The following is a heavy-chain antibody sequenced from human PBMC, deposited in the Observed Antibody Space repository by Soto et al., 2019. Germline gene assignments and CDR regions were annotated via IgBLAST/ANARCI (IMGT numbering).Heavy chain of an antibody. CDR1: GGSIRSSSYY. CDR2: VYYTGNT. Sequence: QLQLQESGPGLVKPSETLSLTCTVSGGSIRSSSYYLGWIRQPPGKGLEWIGIVYYTGNTYYSPCLTSRVTMYEDTSQRQFSLKRSSVTAADKAVYYCARGVTSFGVVPNWFDPWSQGTLVTVTS. V-gene: IGHV4-39*01. J-gene: IGHJ5*02. D-gene: IGHD3-3*01. CDR3: ARGVTSFGVVPNWFDP.